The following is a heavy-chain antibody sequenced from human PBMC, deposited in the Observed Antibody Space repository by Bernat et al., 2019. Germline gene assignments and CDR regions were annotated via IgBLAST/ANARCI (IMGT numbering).Heavy chain of an antibody. V-gene: IGHV3-66*01. D-gene: IGHD2-2*01. J-gene: IGHJ4*02. CDR3: ARVGYCSSTSCPDY. CDR2: IYSGGST. CDR1: GFTVSSNY. Sequence: EVQLVESGGGLVQSGGSLRLSCAASGFTVSSNYMSWVRQAPGKGLEWVSVIYSGGSTYYADSVKGRFTISRDNSKNTLYLQMNSLRAEDTAVYYCARVGYCSSTSCPDYWGQGTLVTVSS.